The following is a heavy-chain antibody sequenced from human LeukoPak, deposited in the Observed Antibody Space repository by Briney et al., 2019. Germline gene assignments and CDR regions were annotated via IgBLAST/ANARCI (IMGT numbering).Heavy chain of an antibody. J-gene: IGHJ4*02. D-gene: IGHD6-13*01. V-gene: IGHV3-9*01. CDR3: AKDISSSPGRGTYYFDY. CDR2: ISWNSGTR. CDR1: GFTFDDYA. Sequence: PGGSLRLSCAASGFTFDDYAMHWVRQAPGKGLEWVSGISWNSGTRGYADSVKGRFTTSRDNAKTSLYLQMNSLRAEDTALYYCAKDISSSPGRGTYYFDYWGQGTLVTVSS.